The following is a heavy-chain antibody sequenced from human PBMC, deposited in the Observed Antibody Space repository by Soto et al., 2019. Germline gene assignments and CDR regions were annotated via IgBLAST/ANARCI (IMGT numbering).Heavy chain of an antibody. Sequence: ASVKVSCKVSGYTLTELSMHWVRQAPGKGLEWMGGFDPEDGETIYAQKFQGRVTMTEDTSTDTAYMELSSLRSEYMAVYYCATVVRSSSSDDAFDIWGQGTMVTVSS. CDR2: FDPEDGET. V-gene: IGHV1-24*01. CDR1: GYTLTELS. D-gene: IGHD6-6*01. J-gene: IGHJ3*02. CDR3: ATVVRSSSSDDAFDI.